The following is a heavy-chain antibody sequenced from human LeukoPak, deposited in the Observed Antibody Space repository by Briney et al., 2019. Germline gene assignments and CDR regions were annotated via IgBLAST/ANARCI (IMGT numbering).Heavy chain of an antibody. V-gene: IGHV5-51*01. CDR2: IYPADSDT. Sequence: GESLKISCKGSGYSFTNYWIGWVRQMPGKGLEWMGIIYPADSDTRYSPSFQDQVTISADKSINTAYLQWSSLTASDSALYYCARRYYYGSGSWDTFDYWGQGTLVTVST. CDR3: ARRYYYGSGSWDTFDY. J-gene: IGHJ4*02. D-gene: IGHD3-10*01. CDR1: GYSFTNYW.